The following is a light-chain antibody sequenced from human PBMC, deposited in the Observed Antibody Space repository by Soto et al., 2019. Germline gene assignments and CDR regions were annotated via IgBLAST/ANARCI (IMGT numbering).Light chain of an antibody. CDR3: QQYDNWPPYT. J-gene: IGKJ2*01. V-gene: IGKV3-20*01. Sequence: ENVLTQSPGTLSLSPGERATLSCRASQSLSSSYLAWYQQKPGQAPRLLIYGASSRATGIPDRFSGSGSGTEFTLTISSLQSEDFAVYYCQQYDNWPPYTFGQGTKVDIK. CDR2: GAS. CDR1: QSLSSSY.